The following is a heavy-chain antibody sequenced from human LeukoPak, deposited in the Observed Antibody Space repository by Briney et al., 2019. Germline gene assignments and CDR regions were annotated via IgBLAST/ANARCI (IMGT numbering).Heavy chain of an antibody. CDR1: GFTFRLFA. V-gene: IGHV3-30*04. J-gene: IGHJ4*02. Sequence: PGRSLRLSCAASGFTFRLFAMHWVRQAPGKGREWGAVTNFDGGNKYYADSVKGRFNISRDNSKKTMYLEMKSLRAEDTAVYYCARDFSDVDTVPPGWGQGTLVIVSS. D-gene: IGHD5-18*01. CDR2: TNFDGGNK. CDR3: ARDFSDVDTVPPG.